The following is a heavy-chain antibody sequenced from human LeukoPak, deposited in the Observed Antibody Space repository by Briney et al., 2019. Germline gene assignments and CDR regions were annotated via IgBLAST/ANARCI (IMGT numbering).Heavy chain of an antibody. CDR1: GGTFSSYA. D-gene: IGHD2-15*01. CDR3: ARNPRGYCSGGSCGAFDY. CDR2: IIPIFGTA. Sequence: ASVKVSCKASGGTFSSYAISWVRQAPGQGLEWMGGIIPIFGTANYAQKFQGRVTITADESTSTAYMELSSLRSEDTAVYYCARNPRGYCSGGSCGAFDYWGQGTLVTVSS. V-gene: IGHV1-69*13. J-gene: IGHJ4*02.